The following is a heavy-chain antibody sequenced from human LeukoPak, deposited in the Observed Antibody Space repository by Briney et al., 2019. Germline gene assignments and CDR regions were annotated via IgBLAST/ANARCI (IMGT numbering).Heavy chain of an antibody. V-gene: IGHV4-59*01. CDR2: VYYSGGT. J-gene: IGHJ4*02. D-gene: IGHD6-13*01. CDR3: ARGSWYFDY. CDR1: GGSISSYY. Sequence: PSETLSLTCTVSGGSISSYYWSWIRQPPGKGLEWIGYVYYSGGTDYNPSLKSRVTISVDTSKNQFSLKLSSVTAADTAVYYCARGSWYFDYWGQGALVTVSS.